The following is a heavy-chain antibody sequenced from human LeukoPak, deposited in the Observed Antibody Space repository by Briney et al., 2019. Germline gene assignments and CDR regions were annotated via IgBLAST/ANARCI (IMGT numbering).Heavy chain of an antibody. CDR2: ISAYNGNT. D-gene: IGHD3-3*01. J-gene: IGHJ6*02. V-gene: IGHV1-18*01. CDR3: ARADGYYDFWSGYYTDYYYYGMDV. Sequence: ASVKVSCKASGYTFTSYGISWVRQAPGQGLEWMGWISAYNGNTNYAQKLQGRVTMTTDTSTSTAYMELRSLRSDDTAVYYCARADGYYDFWSGYYTDYYYYGMDVWGQGTTVTVSS. CDR1: GYTFTSYG.